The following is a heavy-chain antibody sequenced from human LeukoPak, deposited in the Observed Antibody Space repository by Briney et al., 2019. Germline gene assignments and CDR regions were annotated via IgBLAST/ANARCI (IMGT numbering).Heavy chain of an antibody. Sequence: SETLSLTCAVYGGSFSGYYWSWIRQPAGKGLEWIGRIYTSGSTNYNPSLKSRVTMSVDTSKNQFSLKLSSVTAADTAVYYCARDRGNWFDPWGQGTLVTVSS. CDR2: IYTSGST. V-gene: IGHV4-4*07. CDR1: GGSFSGYY. J-gene: IGHJ5*02. CDR3: ARDRGNWFDP.